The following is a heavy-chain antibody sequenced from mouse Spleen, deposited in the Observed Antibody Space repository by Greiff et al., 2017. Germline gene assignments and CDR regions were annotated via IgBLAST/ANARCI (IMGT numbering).Heavy chain of an antibody. D-gene: IGHD2-3*01. Sequence: VQLQQSGPELVKPGASVKISCKASGYSFTGYYMNWVKQSPEKSLEWIGEINPSTGGTTYNQKFKAKATLTVDKSSSTAYMQLKSLTSEDSAVYYCARHDGYYNAMDYWGQGTSVTVSS. J-gene: IGHJ4*01. CDR3: ARHDGYYNAMDY. CDR2: INPSTGGT. V-gene: IGHV1-42*01. CDR1: GYSFTGYY.